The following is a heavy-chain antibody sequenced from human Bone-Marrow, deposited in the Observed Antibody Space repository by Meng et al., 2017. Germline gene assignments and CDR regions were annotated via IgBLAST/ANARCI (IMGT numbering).Heavy chain of an antibody. CDR2: FDPEDGET. V-gene: IGHV1-24*01. Sequence: ASVKVSCKVSGYTLTELSMHWVRQAPGKGLEWMGGFDPEDGETIYAQKFQGRVTMTEDTSTDTAYMELSSLRSADTAVYYCARDGDATDAFDIWGQGTMVTVSS. CDR1: GYTLTELS. D-gene: IGHD2-21*01. CDR3: ARDGDATDAFDI. J-gene: IGHJ3*02.